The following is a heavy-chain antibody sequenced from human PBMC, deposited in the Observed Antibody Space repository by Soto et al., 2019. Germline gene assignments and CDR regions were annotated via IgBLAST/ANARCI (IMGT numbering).Heavy chain of an antibody. J-gene: IGHJ6*02. CDR3: ARARIVGATTYYYYGMDV. CDR1: GYTFTSYY. D-gene: IGHD1-26*01. Sequence: ASVKVSCKASGYTFTSYYMHWVRQAPGQGLEWMGIINPSGGSTSYAQKFQGRVTITRDTSTSTVYKELGSLRSEDTAVFYFARARIVGATTYYYYGMDVWGQGTTVTVSS. V-gene: IGHV1-46*01. CDR2: INPSGGST.